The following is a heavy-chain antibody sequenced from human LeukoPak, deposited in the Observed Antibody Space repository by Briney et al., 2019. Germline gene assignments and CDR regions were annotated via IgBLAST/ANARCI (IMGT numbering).Heavy chain of an antibody. D-gene: IGHD6-13*01. Sequence: GGSLRLSCAASGFTFDVYAMHWVRQAPGRGLEWVSLISWDGGSTYYADSVKGRFTISRDNSKNSLYLQMNSLRAEDTALYYCAKDAAAGSNYYYYMDVWGKGTTVTVSS. CDR3: AKDAAAGSNYYYYMDV. CDR2: ISWDGGST. J-gene: IGHJ6*03. CDR1: GFTFDVYA. V-gene: IGHV3-43D*03.